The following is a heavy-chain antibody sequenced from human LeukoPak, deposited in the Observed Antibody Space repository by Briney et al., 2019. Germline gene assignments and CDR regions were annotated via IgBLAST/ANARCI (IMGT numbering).Heavy chain of an antibody. CDR2: INHSGST. D-gene: IGHD3-22*01. Sequence: SETLSLTCTVSGGSISSYYWSWIRQPPGKGLEWIGEINHSGSTNYNPSLKSRVTMSVDTSKNQFSLKLSSVTAADTAMYYCARDRPNVDSTGYYSRHDAFDIWGQGTIVTVSS. CDR3: ARDRPNVDSTGYYSRHDAFDI. V-gene: IGHV4-34*01. CDR1: GGSISSYY. J-gene: IGHJ3*02.